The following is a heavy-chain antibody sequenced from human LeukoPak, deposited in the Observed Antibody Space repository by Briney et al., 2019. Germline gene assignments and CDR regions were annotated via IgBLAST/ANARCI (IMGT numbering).Heavy chain of an antibody. CDR2: IGSASSYV. CDR3: AKGIGPVFGVVIT. J-gene: IGHJ5*02. Sequence: GGSLRLSCAASGITFKNYNMNWVRQAPGKGLEWVAFIGSASSYVFYADSVKGRFTISRDNSKNTLYLQMNSLRAEDTAVYYCAKGIGPVFGVVITWGQGTLVTVSS. V-gene: IGHV3-21*04. D-gene: IGHD3-3*01. CDR1: GITFKNYN.